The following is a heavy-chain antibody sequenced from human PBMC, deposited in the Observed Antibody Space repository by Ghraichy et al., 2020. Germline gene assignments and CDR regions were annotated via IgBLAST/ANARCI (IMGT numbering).Heavy chain of an antibody. Sequence: GGSLRLSCAASGFTFSSYDMHWVRQATGKGLEWVSAIGTAGDTYYPGSVKGRFTISRENAKNSLYLQMNSLRAGDTAVYYCARGGGRPSIAAAEVDYWGQGTLVTVSS. J-gene: IGHJ4*02. CDR3: ARGGGRPSIAAAEVDY. D-gene: IGHD6-13*01. CDR2: IGTAGDT. V-gene: IGHV3-13*01. CDR1: GFTFSSYD.